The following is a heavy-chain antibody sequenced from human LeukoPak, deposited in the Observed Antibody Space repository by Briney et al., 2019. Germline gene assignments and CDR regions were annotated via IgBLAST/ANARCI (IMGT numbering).Heavy chain of an antibody. D-gene: IGHD2-15*01. CDR1: GFTFSSYW. CDR3: ARVRGGGFLDYYYYMDV. V-gene: IGHV3-7*04. CDR2: IKQDGSEK. J-gene: IGHJ6*03. Sequence: PGGSLRLSCAASGFTFSSYWMSWVRQAPGKGLEWVTNIKQDGSEKYYVDSVKGRFTISRDNAKNSLYLQMNSLRAEDTAVYYCARVRGGGFLDYYYYMDVWGKGTTVTVSS.